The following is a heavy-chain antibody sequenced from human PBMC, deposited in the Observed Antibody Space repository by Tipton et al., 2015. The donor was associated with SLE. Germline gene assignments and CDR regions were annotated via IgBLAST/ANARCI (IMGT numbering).Heavy chain of an antibody. CDR2: IYYTGSS. V-gene: IGHV4-59*01. D-gene: IGHD3-16*01. CDR3: ARSMLTTKRVFDY. Sequence: PGLVKPSETLSLSCTVSGGSIIDYYWSWIRQPPGKGLEWIGYIYYTGSSNHNPSLKGRVTMSVDTSKNQFSLSVNSVTAADTAVYYCARSMLTTKRVFDYWGQGTLVTVSS. J-gene: IGHJ4*02. CDR1: GGSIIDYY.